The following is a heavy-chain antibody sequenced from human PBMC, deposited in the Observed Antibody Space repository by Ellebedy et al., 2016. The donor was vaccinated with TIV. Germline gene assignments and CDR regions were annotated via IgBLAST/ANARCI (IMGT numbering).Heavy chain of an antibody. D-gene: IGHD3-22*01. CDR3: ARDIHYYDSSGYYFWFDP. V-gene: IGHV3-48*03. CDR1: GFTFSSYE. Sequence: GESLNISCAASGFTFSSYEMTWVRQAPGKGLEWVSYISSSGSTIYYADSVKGRFTISRDNAKNSLYLQMNSLRAEDTAVYYCARDIHYYDSSGYYFWFDPWGQGTLVTVSS. CDR2: ISSSGSTI. J-gene: IGHJ5*02.